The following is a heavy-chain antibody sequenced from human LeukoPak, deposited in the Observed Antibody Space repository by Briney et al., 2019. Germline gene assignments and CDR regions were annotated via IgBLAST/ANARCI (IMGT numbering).Heavy chain of an antibody. CDR3: ARRGWSYPYNWFDP. CDR1: GGSISSGSYY. Sequence: SQTLSLTCTVSGGSISSGSYYWSWIRQPAGKGLEWIGRIYTSGSTNYNPSLKSRVTISVDTSKNQFSLKLSSVTAADTAVYYCARRGWSYPYNWFDPWGQGTLVTVSS. J-gene: IGHJ5*02. V-gene: IGHV4-61*02. CDR2: IYTSGST. D-gene: IGHD2-15*01.